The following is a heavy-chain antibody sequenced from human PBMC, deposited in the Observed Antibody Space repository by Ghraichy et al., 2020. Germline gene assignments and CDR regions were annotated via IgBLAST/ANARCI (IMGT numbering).Heavy chain of an antibody. CDR2: VFHSGTT. V-gene: IGHV4-4*02. CDR3: AGDQTDRGINWFGLG. CDR1: GGSISSSTYW. J-gene: IGHJ3*01. Sequence: SETLSLTCAVYGGSISSSTYWWTWVRQPPGKGLEWIGEVFHSGTTNYNPSLKSRVTISLDKSKNQFSLKLTSVTAADTAVYYCAGDQTDRGINWFGLGWGQGTLVTVSS. D-gene: IGHD3-10*01.